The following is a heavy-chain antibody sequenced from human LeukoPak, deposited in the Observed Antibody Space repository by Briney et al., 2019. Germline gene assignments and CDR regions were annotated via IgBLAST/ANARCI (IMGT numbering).Heavy chain of an antibody. V-gene: IGHV4-39*01. CDR3: ARRVQQLSYYYYMDV. CDR2: IYYSEST. CDR1: GVSISSISYY. J-gene: IGHJ6*03. D-gene: IGHD6-13*01. Sequence: SETLSFTCTVSGVSISSISYYWGWIRQPPGKVREGIGSIYYSESTYYNPSLKSRVTISVDTSKNQFSLKLSAVTAADTAVYYCARRVQQLSYYYYMDVWGKGTTVTVSS.